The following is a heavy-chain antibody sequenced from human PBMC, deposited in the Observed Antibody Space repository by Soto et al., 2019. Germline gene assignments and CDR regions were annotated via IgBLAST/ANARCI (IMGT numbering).Heavy chain of an antibody. V-gene: IGHV4-4*02. Sequence: QVQLQESGPGLVKPSGTLSLTCAVSGGSISSSNWWSWVRQPPGKGLEWIGEIYHSGSTNYNPSLKSRVTISVDKSKNQFSLKLSSVTAADTAVYYCARASLPGRDILTGQHKKYYYGMDVWGQGTTVTVSS. CDR1: GGSISSSNW. CDR2: IYHSGST. CDR3: ARASLPGRDILTGQHKKYYYGMDV. D-gene: IGHD3-9*01. J-gene: IGHJ6*02.